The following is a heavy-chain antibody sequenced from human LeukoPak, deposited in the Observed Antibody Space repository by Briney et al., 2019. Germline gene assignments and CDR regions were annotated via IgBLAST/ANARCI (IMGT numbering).Heavy chain of an antibody. CDR2: INPNSGGA. J-gene: IGHJ4*02. V-gene: IGHV1-2*04. D-gene: IGHD6-13*01. CDR3: ARTVIAADGTFYFFDY. CDR1: GYTFTGYY. Sequence: GASVKVSCKASGYTFTGYYMHWVRQAPGQGLEWMGWINPNSGGANYAQKFQGWVTMTRDTSISTAYMELSRLRSDDTAVYYCARTVIAADGTFYFFDYWGQGTLVTVSS.